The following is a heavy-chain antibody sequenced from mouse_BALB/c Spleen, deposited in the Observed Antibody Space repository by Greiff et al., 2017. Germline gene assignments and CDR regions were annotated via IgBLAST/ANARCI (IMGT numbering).Heavy chain of an antibody. CDR3: TREERLDY. V-gene: IGHV5-6-4*01. J-gene: IGHJ2*01. CDR1: GFTFSSYT. Sequence: EVKLVESGGGLVKPGGSLKLSCAASGFTFSSYTMSWVRQTPEKRLEWVATISSGGSYTYYPDSVKGRFTISRDNAKNTLYLQMSSLKSEDTAMYYCTREERLDYWGQGTTLTVSS. CDR2: ISSGGSYT.